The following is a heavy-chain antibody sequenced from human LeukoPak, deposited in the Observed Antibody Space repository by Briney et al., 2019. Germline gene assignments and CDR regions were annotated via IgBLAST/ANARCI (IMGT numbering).Heavy chain of an antibody. CDR1: GYTVAGDD. D-gene: IGHD6-19*01. J-gene: IGHJ4*02. V-gene: IGHV1-2*06. CDR2: VKRNSGGP. Sequence: ASVKLSCKASGYTVAGDDMQWWRVAPGQRLDFRAPVKRNSGGPHYAEKVRRRVTMTRDTSISTAYMELSRLRSDDTAVYYCARDSSGWDFDYWGQGTLVTVSS. CDR3: ARDSSGWDFDY.